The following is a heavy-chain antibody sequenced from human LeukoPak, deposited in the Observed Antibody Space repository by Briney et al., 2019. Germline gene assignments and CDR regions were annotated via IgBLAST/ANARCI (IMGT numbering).Heavy chain of an antibody. CDR2: ISPKSGDT. V-gene: IGHV1-2*02. CDR3: AREWDYYAF. Sequence: ASVKVSCKASGYTFTDYYMHWVRQAPGQGLEWMGWISPKSGDTTYAQKFQGRVTMTRDTSITTAYMDLSSLRSDDTAVYYCAREWDYYAFWGQGTLVTVSS. CDR1: GYTFTDYY. J-gene: IGHJ4*02.